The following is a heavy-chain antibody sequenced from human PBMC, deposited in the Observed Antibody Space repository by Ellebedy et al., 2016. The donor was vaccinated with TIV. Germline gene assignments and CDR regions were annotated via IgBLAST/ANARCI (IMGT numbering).Heavy chain of an antibody. CDR1: GFTVSSNY. V-gene: IGHV3-53*01. D-gene: IGHD2-15*01. J-gene: IGHJ4*02. Sequence: GESLKISCAASGFTVSSNYMSWVRQAPGKGLEWVSLIYSGGSTDYADSVKSRFTISRDNSRNTVSLQMNGLRAEDTALYYCAKSRYCSAGSCYQFDYWGQGILVTVSA. CDR3: AKSRYCSAGSCYQFDY. CDR2: IYSGGST.